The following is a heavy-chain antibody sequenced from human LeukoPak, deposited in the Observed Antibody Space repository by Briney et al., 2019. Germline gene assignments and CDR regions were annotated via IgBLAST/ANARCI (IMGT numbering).Heavy chain of an antibody. CDR1: GFTFSSYA. D-gene: IGHD3-22*01. V-gene: IGHV3-23*01. CDR2: VSGSGSGT. CDR3: AKDHPFDYYYATSGYFLY. Sequence: PSGRSLRLSCVASGFTFSSYAMAWVRQAPGKGLEWVSSVSGSGSGTYYADSVKGRFTISRDNSKNTVYLQMNSLRADDTAVYYCAKDHPFDYYYATSGYFLYWGQGTLVTVSS. J-gene: IGHJ4*02.